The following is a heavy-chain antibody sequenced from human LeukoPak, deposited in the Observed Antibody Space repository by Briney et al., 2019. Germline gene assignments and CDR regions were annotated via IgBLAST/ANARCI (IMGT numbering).Heavy chain of an antibody. CDR3: ARGLAARPYNWFDP. D-gene: IGHD6-6*01. J-gene: IGHJ5*02. CDR1: GYTFTSYY. Sequence: PGASVKVSCKASGYTFTSYYMHWVRQAPGQGLGWMGIINPSGGSTSYAQKFQGRVTITADESTSTAYMELSSLRSEDTAVYYCARGLAARPYNWFDPWGQGTLVTVSS. CDR2: INPSGGST. V-gene: IGHV1-46*01.